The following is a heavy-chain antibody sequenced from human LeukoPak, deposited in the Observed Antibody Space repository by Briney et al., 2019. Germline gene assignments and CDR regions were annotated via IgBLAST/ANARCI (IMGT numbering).Heavy chain of an antibody. V-gene: IGHV5-51*01. J-gene: IGHJ4*02. CDR3: ARLIDTMVRGVLDY. CDR1: GSRFISYS. CDR2: IYPGDSDT. Sequence: GGPRHIPGQGSGSRFISYSIGGAGQMPGKGLDGMEIIYPGDSDTRYSPSYQGQVTISADKSISTAYLQWSSLKASDTAMYYCARLIDTMVRGVLDYWGQGTLVTVSS. D-gene: IGHD3-10*01.